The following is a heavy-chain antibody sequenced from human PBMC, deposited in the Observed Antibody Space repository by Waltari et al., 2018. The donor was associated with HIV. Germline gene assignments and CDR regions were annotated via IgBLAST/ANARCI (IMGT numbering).Heavy chain of an antibody. J-gene: IGHJ4*02. Sequence: QIQLLQSGAEVQKPGASVRVSCKASGYSFHTPGITWVRQAPGQGLEWIGWISVKDGRTNSAQNLQGRVTMTSDPSTSTVYMELRTLRSDDTAVYYCAIGSWGEVSFGYWGQGTLVTVSS. V-gene: IGHV1-18*04. D-gene: IGHD3-16*02. CDR1: GYSFHTPG. CDR2: ISVKDGRT. CDR3: AIGSWGEVSFGY.